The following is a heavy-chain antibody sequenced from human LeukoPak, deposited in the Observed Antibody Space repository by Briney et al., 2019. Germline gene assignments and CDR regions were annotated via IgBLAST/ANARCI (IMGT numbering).Heavy chain of an antibody. V-gene: IGHV4-39*07. D-gene: IGHD1-7*01. CDR3: ASQNSYYYYGMDV. CDR1: GGSTSSTSYY. Sequence: SETLSLTCTVSGGSTSSTSYYWGWIRQPPGKDLEWIGSIYYSGSTYYNPSLKSRVTISVDTSKNQFSLKLSSVTAADTAVYYCASQNSYYYYGMDVWGQGTTVTVSS. CDR2: IYYSGST. J-gene: IGHJ6*02.